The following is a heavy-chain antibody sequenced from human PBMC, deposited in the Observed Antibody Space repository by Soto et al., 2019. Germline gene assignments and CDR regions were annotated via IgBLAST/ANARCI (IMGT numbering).Heavy chain of an antibody. Sequence: SETLSLTCTVSGGSISSYYWSWIRQPPGKGLEWIGYIYYSGSTNYNPSLKSRVTISVDTSKNQFSLKLSSVTAADTAVYYCAREGYSSGYYYYYGMDVWGQGTTVT. V-gene: IGHV4-59*01. D-gene: IGHD3-22*01. CDR1: GGSISSYY. CDR3: AREGYSSGYYYYYGMDV. CDR2: IYYSGST. J-gene: IGHJ6*02.